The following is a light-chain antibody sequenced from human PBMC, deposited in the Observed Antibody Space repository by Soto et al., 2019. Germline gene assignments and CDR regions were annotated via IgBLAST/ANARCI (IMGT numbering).Light chain of an antibody. Sequence: QSVLTQPASVSWSPGHSITISFTGTISYISVSNYVSWYQHHPVKAPKLMIYEVSNRTSGVSNRFSGSKSGNTASLKISGLKAEDEADYYCSSYISSSALYVFGTWTKVTVL. CDR1: ISYISVSNY. J-gene: IGLJ1*01. V-gene: IGLV2-14*01. CDR3: SSYISSSALYV. CDR2: EVS.